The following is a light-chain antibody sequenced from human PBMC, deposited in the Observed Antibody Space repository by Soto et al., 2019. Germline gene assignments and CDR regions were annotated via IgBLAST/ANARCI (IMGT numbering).Light chain of an antibody. V-gene: IGKV1-5*03. Sequence: DVQMTQSPSTLSASVGDRVTITCRASQSISTWLAWYQQKPGKAPNLLVYKASSLESGVPSRFRGSGSVTEFTLTISSLQPDDFATYYCQQYNTYPYTFGQGTKLEIK. CDR3: QQYNTYPYT. J-gene: IGKJ2*01. CDR2: KAS. CDR1: QSISTW.